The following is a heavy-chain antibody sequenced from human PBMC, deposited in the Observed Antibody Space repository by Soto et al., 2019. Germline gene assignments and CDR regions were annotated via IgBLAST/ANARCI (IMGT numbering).Heavy chain of an antibody. CDR2: ISGSGGST. CDR1: GFTFSSYA. J-gene: IGHJ4*02. D-gene: IGHD3-9*01. V-gene: IGHV3-23*01. CDR3: AKDYDILTGYYLGYFDY. Sequence: GGSLRLSCAASGFTFSSYAMSLVRQAPGKGLEWVSAISGSGGSTYYADSVKGRFTISRDNSKNTLYLQMNSLRAEDTAVYYCAKDYDILTGYYLGYFDYWGQGTLVTVSS.